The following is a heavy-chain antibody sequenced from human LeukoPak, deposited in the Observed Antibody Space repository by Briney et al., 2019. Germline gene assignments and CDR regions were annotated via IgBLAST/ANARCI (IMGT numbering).Heavy chain of an antibody. D-gene: IGHD3-3*01. J-gene: IGHJ4*02. CDR1: GYTFTSYG. CDR3: ARVLDDFWSGYYTRLTFSGFDY. V-gene: IGHV1-18*01. Sequence: ASVKVSCKASGYTFTSYGISWVRQAPGQGLEWMGWISAYNGNTNYAQKLQARVTMTTDTSTSTAYMELRSLRSDDTAVYYCARVLDDFWSGYYTRLTFSGFDYWGQGTLVTVSS. CDR2: ISAYNGNT.